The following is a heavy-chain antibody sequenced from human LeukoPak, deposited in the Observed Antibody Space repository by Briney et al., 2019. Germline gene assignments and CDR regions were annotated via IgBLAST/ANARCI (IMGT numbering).Heavy chain of an antibody. CDR2: INGDNGNT. D-gene: IGHD3-10*01. J-gene: IGHJ4*02. CDR1: GYTFASYT. CDR3: ARSSSGTYHY. V-gene: IGHV1-3*01. Sequence: VASVKVSCKTSGYTFASYTMHWLRQAPGQSLEWMGWINGDNGNTKYSEKFQGRVTITRDTSASSAYMELSSLRSEDTAVYYCARSSSGTYHYWGQGTLVTVSS.